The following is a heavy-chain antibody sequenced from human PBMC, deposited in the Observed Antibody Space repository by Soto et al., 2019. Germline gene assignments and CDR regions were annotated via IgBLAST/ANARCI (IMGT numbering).Heavy chain of an antibody. V-gene: IGHV4-34*02. D-gene: IGHD3-16*01. Sequence: QVQLQQWGAGLLKPSETLSLTCAVYGGSFSGYFWSWIRQPPGKGLGWIGEIDHSGNINFNPSLKSRATISVDTSKNQFSLKLNSVTAADTAVYYCSRGRDAYKMGNYWGQGTLVSVSS. CDR1: GGSFSGYF. J-gene: IGHJ4*02. CDR3: SRGRDAYKMGNY. CDR2: IDHSGNI.